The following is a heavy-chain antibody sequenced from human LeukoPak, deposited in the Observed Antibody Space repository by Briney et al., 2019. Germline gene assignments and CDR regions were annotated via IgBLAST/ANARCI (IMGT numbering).Heavy chain of an antibody. CDR3: ARGLGRWFGEFYYYYYYMDV. D-gene: IGHD3-10*01. V-gene: IGHV4-34*01. CDR2: INHSGST. J-gene: IGHJ6*03. CDR1: GGSFSGYY. Sequence: SETLSLTCAVYGGSFSGYYWSWIRQPPGKGLEWIGEINHSGSTNYNPSLKSRVTISVDTSKNQFSLKLSSVTAADTAVYYCARGLGRWFGEFYYYYYYMDVWGKGTTVTVS.